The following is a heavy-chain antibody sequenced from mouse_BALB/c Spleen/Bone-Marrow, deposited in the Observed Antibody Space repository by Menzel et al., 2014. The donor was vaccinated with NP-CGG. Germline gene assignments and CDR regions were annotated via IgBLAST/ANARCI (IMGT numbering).Heavy chain of an antibody. CDR3: AREGSTMITTPFAY. J-gene: IGHJ3*01. V-gene: IGHV2-9*02. D-gene: IGHD2-4*01. CDR2: IWAGGST. Sequence: VKLMESGPGLVAPSQSLSITCTVSGFSLTSYGVHWVRQPPGKGLEWLGVIWAGGSTNYNSALMSRLSISKDNSKSQVFLKTNSLQTDDTAMYYCAREGSTMITTPFAYWGQGTLVTVSA. CDR1: GFSLTSYG.